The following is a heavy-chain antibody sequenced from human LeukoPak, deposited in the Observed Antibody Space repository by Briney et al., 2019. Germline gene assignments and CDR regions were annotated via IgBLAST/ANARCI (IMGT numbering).Heavy chain of an antibody. J-gene: IGHJ4*02. V-gene: IGHV1-2*04. D-gene: IGHD6-19*01. CDR1: GYTFTGYY. Sequence: ASVKVSCKASGYTFTGYYMHWVRQAPGQGLEWMGWINPDSGGTNYAQEFQGWVTMTRDTSISTAYMELSRLRSDDTAVYYCARGLGGAVAGTGVFDYWGQGTLVTVSS. CDR3: ARGLGGAVAGTGVFDY. CDR2: INPDSGGT.